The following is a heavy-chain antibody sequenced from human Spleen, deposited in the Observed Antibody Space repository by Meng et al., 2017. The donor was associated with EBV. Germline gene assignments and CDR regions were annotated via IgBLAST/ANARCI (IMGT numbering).Heavy chain of an antibody. CDR2: IYWDDDK. CDR3: ARHLSSLGSVPFDS. D-gene: IGHD2-15*01. V-gene: IGHV2-5*02. CDR1: GFSLSTSGVG. J-gene: IGHJ4*02. Sequence: QITLKWSVPTLVKPTQTLTLTCTFSGFSLSTSGVGVGWIRQPPGKALEWLALIYWDDDKRYSPSLKSRLTITKDTSKNQVVLTMTNMDPVDTATYYCARHLSSLGSVPFDSWGQGTLVTVSS.